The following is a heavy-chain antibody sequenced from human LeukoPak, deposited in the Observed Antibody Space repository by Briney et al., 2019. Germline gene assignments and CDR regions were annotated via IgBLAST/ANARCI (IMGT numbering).Heavy chain of an antibody. CDR3: ARDAREYYFDY. CDR1: GGSFSGYY. V-gene: IGHV4-34*01. J-gene: IGHJ4*02. Sequence: NPSETLSLTCAVYGGSFSGYYWSWIRQPPGKGLEWIGEINHSGSTNYNPSLKSRVTISVDTSKNQFSLKLSSVTAADTAVYYCARDAREYYFDYWGQGTLVTVSS. D-gene: IGHD2-2*01. CDR2: INHSGST.